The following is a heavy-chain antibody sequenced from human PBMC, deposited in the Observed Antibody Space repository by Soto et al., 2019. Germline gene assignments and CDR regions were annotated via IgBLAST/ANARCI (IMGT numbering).Heavy chain of an antibody. D-gene: IGHD2-15*01. CDR1: GFTFSSYA. CDR2: ISGSGGST. J-gene: IGHJ4*02. V-gene: IGHV3-23*01. CDR3: TYCSGGSCYSRFDY. Sequence: GGSLRLSCAASGFTFSSYAMSWVRQAPGKGLEWVSAISGSGGSTYYADSVKGRFTISRDNSKNTLYLQMNSLRAEDTAVYYCTYCSGGSCYSRFDYWGQGTLVTVSS.